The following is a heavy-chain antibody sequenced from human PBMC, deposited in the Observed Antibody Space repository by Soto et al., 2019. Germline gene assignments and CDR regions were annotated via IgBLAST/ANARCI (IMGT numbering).Heavy chain of an antibody. CDR2: INSDGSTT. V-gene: IGHV3-74*01. D-gene: IGHD5-12*01. Sequence: GGSLRLSCAASGFTFSTHWMHWVRQAPGKGLVWVSRINSDGSTTNYVGSVKGRFTISRGNAKNTVYLQMNSLRAEDTAVYYCARVPTGGYDWVWGQGTLVTVSS. CDR3: ARVPTGGYDWV. J-gene: IGHJ4*02. CDR1: GFTFSTHW.